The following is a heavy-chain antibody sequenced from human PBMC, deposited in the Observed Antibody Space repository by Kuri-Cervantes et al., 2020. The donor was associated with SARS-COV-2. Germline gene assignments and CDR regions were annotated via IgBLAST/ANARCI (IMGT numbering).Heavy chain of an antibody. V-gene: IGHV3-30*03. D-gene: IGHD3-9*01. Sequence: GGSLRLSCAASGFTFSSSGMHWVRQAPGKGLEWVAVIAYDGSNKYYGESVKGRFSISRDNAKNSLYLQMNSLRAEDTAVYYCARDRPPLYDNEIVDVWGQGTTVTVSS. CDR2: IAYDGSNK. CDR1: GFTFSSSG. CDR3: ARDRPPLYDNEIVDV. J-gene: IGHJ6*02.